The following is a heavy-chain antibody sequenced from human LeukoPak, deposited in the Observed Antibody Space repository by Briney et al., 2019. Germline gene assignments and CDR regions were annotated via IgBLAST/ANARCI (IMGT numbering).Heavy chain of an antibody. CDR3: ARDPPVVGAIGSWFDP. V-gene: IGHV1-2*02. D-gene: IGHD1-26*01. J-gene: IGHJ5*02. CDR2: INPNSGGT. Sequence: GASVKVSCKASGYTFTGYYMHWVRQAPGQGLEWMGWINPNSGGTNYAQKFQGRVTMTRDTSISTAYMELSRLRSDDTAVYYCARDPPVVGAIGSWFDPWGQGTLVTVSS. CDR1: GYTFTGYY.